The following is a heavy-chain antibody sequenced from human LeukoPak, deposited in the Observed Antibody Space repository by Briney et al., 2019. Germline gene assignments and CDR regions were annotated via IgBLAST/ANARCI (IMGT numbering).Heavy chain of an antibody. V-gene: IGHV3-7*03. CDR1: GFTFSSYW. D-gene: IGHD3-3*01. CDR2: IKQDGSEK. J-gene: IGHJ4*02. Sequence: GGSLRLSCAASGFTFSSYWMSWVRQAPGKGLEWVANIKQDGSEKYYVDSVKGRFTISRDNAKNSLYLQMNSLRAEDTAVYYCAKPSQGSVLRFLEWSFDYWGQGTLVTVSS. CDR3: AKPSQGSVLRFLEWSFDY.